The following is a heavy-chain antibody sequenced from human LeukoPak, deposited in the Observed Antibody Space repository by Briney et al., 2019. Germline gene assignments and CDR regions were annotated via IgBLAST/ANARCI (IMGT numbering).Heavy chain of an antibody. J-gene: IGHJ5*02. D-gene: IGHD2-2*02. CDR2: IIPIFGTA. CDR3: ARDRLAYCSSTSCYTPPTWFDP. Sequence: GASVKVSCKASGGTLSSYAISWVRQAPGQGLEWMGGIIPIFGTANYAQKFQGRVTITTDESTSTAYMELSSLRSEDTAVYYCARDRLAYCSSTSCYTPPTWFDPWGQGTLVTVSS. V-gene: IGHV1-69*05. CDR1: GGTLSSYA.